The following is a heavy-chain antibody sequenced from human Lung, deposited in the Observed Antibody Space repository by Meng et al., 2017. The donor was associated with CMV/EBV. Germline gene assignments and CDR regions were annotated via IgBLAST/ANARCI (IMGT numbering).Heavy chain of an antibody. J-gene: IGHJ6*02. V-gene: IGHV1-8*01. Sequence: ASVXVSXXASGYTFTTYDINWVRQATGQGLEWMGWMDPNSGNTGYAQKFQGRVTMTRVTSISTAYMELSGLTSDDTAVYYCSRTRIEVEPDGRKIKYYNYGMDVWGQGXTVTVSS. CDR1: GYTFTTYD. CDR3: SRTRIEVEPDGRKIKYYNYGMDV. CDR2: MDPNSGNT. D-gene: IGHD2-2*01.